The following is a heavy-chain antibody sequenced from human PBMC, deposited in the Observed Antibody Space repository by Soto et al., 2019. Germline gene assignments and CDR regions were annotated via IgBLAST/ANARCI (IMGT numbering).Heavy chain of an antibody. CDR3: ARGGASFWVVVVPASDF. D-gene: IGHD2-2*01. CDR1: GFTFSSYS. CDR2: ISSSSSYI. Sequence: EVQLVESGGGLVKPGGSLRLSCAASGFTFSSYSMNWVRQAPGKGLECVSSISSSSSYIYYADSVKGRFTISRDTATNSRYLQMNSLGGEDTAVYYCARGGASFWVVVVPASDFWGQGTTVTLSS. J-gene: IGHJ6*02. V-gene: IGHV3-21*04.